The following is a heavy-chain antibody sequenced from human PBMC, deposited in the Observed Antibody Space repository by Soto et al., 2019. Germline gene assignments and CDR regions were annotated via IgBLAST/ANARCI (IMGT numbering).Heavy chain of an antibody. Sequence: PGEALKISCKGSGYSFTSYWIGWVRQMPGKGLEWMGIIYPGDSDTRYSPSFQGQVTISADKSISTAYLQWSSLKASDTAMYYCARRIQINYDSSGYGGFAFDIWGQGTMVTVSS. CDR1: GYSFTSYW. V-gene: IGHV5-51*01. CDR2: IYPGDSDT. CDR3: ARRIQINYDSSGYGGFAFDI. D-gene: IGHD3-22*01. J-gene: IGHJ3*02.